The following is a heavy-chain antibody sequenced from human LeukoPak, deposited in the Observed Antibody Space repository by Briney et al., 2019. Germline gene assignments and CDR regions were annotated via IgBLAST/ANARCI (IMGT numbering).Heavy chain of an antibody. V-gene: IGHV4-61*02. J-gene: IGHJ4*02. D-gene: IGHD1-14*01. CDR1: GGSISSGTYY. CDR3: ARAPRRNPGPYYFDY. Sequence: SETLSLTCTVSGGSISSGTYYWTWIRQPAGKGLEWIGRIYTSGSTNYNPSLKSRVTISIDTSKNQFSLKLSSVTAADTAVYYCARAPRRNPGPYYFDYWGQGTLVTVSS. CDR2: IYTSGST.